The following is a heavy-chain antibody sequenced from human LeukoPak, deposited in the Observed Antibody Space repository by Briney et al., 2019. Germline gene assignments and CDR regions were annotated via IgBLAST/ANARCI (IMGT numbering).Heavy chain of an antibody. CDR2: ISGSGGST. CDR3: AKVFYFQHVYGDYFDY. D-gene: IGHD4-17*01. J-gene: IGHJ4*02. Sequence: GGSLRLSCAASGVTFSSYAMSWVRQAPGEGLEWVSAISGSGGSTNYVDSVKSRFTISRNNTKNTLYLQMNSLRDEDTAVYYCAKVFYFQHVYGDYFDYWGQGTLVTVSS. V-gene: IGHV3-23*01. CDR1: GVTFSSYA.